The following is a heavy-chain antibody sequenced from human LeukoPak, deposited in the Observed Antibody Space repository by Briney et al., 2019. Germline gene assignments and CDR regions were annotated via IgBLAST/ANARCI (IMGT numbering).Heavy chain of an antibody. J-gene: IGHJ4*02. Sequence: GGSLRLSCAASGFTFSSYSINWVRQAAGKGLECVSSIASSSSYTYYADSVKGRLTISRDNAKNSLYLQMNSLRAEDTAVYYCAREGSSGWYFDYGGQGTVVTVSS. V-gene: IGHV3-21*01. CDR3: AREGSSGWYFDY. CDR2: IASSSSYT. D-gene: IGHD6-25*01. CDR1: GFTFSSYS.